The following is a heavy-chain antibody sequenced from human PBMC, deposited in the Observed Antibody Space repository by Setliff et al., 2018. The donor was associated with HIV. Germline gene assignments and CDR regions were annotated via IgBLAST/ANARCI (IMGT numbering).Heavy chain of an antibody. CDR3: AKVYYADSGYFDS. Sequence: SETLSLTCTVSGGSINNHYWYWIRQPPGKGLEWIGYIYISGTTNYNPSLKNRVTISVDTSNNQFSLKLTSVTDADTALYYCAKVYYADSGYFDSWGQGTLVTVSS. V-gene: IGHV4-4*08. CDR1: GGSINNHY. D-gene: IGHD3-16*01. CDR2: IYISGTT. J-gene: IGHJ4*02.